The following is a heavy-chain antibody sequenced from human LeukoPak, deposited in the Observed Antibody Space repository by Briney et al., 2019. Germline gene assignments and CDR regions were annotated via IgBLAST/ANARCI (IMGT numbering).Heavy chain of an antibody. CDR2: ISAYNDNT. CDR3: ARVHYDILTGYSYFDY. D-gene: IGHD3-9*01. V-gene: IGHV1-18*01. CDR1: GYTFTSYG. J-gene: IGHJ4*02. Sequence: ASVKVSCKASGYTFTSYGISWVRRARGQGLEGMGWISAYNDNTNYAQTLQGRVTMTTDTSTSTAYMELRSLRSDDTAVYYCARVHYDILTGYSYFDYWGQGTLVTVSS.